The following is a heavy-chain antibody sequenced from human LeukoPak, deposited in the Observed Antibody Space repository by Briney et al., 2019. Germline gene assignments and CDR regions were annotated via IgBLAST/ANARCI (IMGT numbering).Heavy chain of an antibody. D-gene: IGHD3-22*01. CDR2: ISFDGSNK. J-gene: IGHJ3*02. CDR1: GFTFSSFG. CDR3: ARGGDITMMVVLIPDPFDI. Sequence: GGSLRLSCAASGFTFSSFGMHWGRQAPGKGQEWVALISFDGSNKYYADSVKGRFTLSRDNSKNTLYLQMNSLRAEDTAVYYCARGGDITMMVVLIPDPFDIWGQGTMVTVSS. V-gene: IGHV3-30*03.